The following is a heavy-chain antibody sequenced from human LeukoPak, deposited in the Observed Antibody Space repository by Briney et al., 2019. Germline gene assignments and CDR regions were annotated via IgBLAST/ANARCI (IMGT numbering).Heavy chain of an antibody. CDR3: ARAQAVAGTGGFDP. Sequence: PGGSLRLSCAASGFTFSNYWMHWVRQAPGEGLVWVSRINSAGNSTGYADSVKGRFTISRDNAKNTLYLHMKSLRDEDTAVYYRARAQAVAGTGGFDPWGQGTLVTVSS. J-gene: IGHJ5*02. V-gene: IGHV3-74*01. D-gene: IGHD6-19*01. CDR1: GFTFSNYW. CDR2: INSAGNST.